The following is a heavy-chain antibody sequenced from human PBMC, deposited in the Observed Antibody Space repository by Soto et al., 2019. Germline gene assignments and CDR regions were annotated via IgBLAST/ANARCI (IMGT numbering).Heavy chain of an antibody. J-gene: IGHJ4*02. Sequence: QVQLQESGPGLVKPSQTLSLTCTVSGGSISRGGYYWSWIRQHPGKGLEWIGYIYHSGSTYYNPSLKSRVTISVDTSKNQFSLKLSSVTAADTAVYYCARAFHDSGAQFDYWGQGTLVTVSS. V-gene: IGHV4-31*03. CDR3: ARAFHDSGAQFDY. CDR1: GGSISRGGYY. CDR2: IYHSGST. D-gene: IGHD4-17*01.